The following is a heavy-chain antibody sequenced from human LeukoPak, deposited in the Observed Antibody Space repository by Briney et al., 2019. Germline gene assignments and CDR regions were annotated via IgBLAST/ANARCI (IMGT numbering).Heavy chain of an antibody. D-gene: IGHD6-13*01. CDR2: INPNSGGT. V-gene: IGHV1-2*04. CDR1: GYTFTGYC. J-gene: IGHJ6*02. CDR3: ARSRIAAAGTDYYYYGMDV. Sequence: GASVKVSCKASGYTFTGYCMHWVRQAPGQGLEWMGWINPNSGGTNYAQKFQGWVTMTRDTSISTAYMELSRLRSDDTAVYYCARSRIAAAGTDYYYYGMDVWGQGTTVTVSS.